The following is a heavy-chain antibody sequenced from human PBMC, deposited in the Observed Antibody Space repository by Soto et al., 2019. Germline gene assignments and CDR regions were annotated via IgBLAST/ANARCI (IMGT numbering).Heavy chain of an antibody. CDR2: IYWNDDK. D-gene: IGHD2-8*01. J-gene: IGHJ6*02. V-gene: IGHV2-5*01. Sequence: GSGPTLVNPTQTLTLTCTFSGFSLSTSGVGVGWIRQPPGKALEWLALIYWNDDKRYSPSLKSRLTITKDTSKYQVVFTMTNMDPVDTATYYCAHSPLIVLMADYYYYYGMDVWGQGTTVTVSS. CDR1: GFSLSTSGVG. CDR3: AHSPLIVLMADYYYYYGMDV.